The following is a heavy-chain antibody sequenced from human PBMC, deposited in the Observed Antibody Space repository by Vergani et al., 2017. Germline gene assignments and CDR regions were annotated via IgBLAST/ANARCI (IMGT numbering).Heavy chain of an antibody. CDR2: ISGSGGST. Sequence: EVQLLESGGGLVQPGGSLRLSCAASGFTFSSYAMSWVRQAPGKGLEWVSAISGSGGSTFYADSVKGRFTISRDNSKNTLYLQMNSLRAEDTAVYYCAKDPPKRIVGATTGVSXFDIWGQGTMVTVSS. V-gene: IGHV3-23*01. CDR1: GFTFSSYA. CDR3: AKDPPKRIVGATTGVSXFDI. D-gene: IGHD1-26*01. J-gene: IGHJ3*02.